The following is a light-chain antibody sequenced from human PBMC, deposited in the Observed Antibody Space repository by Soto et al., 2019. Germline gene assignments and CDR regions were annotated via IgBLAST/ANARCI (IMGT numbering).Light chain of an antibody. CDR3: QQYSSSPLT. CDR2: GAS. J-gene: IGKJ4*01. Sequence: ETVVTQSPGTLSLSPGEGATLSCRASQSVSSSYLAWYQQKPGQAPRLLIYGASNRATGIPDRFSGSGSGTDFTLTISRLEPEDFAVYYCQQYSSSPLTFGGGTKV. V-gene: IGKV3-20*01. CDR1: QSVSSSY.